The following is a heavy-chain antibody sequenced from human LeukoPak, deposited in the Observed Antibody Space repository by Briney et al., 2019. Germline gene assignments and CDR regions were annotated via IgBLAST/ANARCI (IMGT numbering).Heavy chain of an antibody. V-gene: IGHV3-21*01. J-gene: IGHJ5*02. Sequence: GGSLRLSCAASGFTFSSYSMNWVRQAPGKGLEWVSSISSSSSYIYYADSVKGRFTISRDNAENSLYLQMNSLRAEDTAVYYCARYPHCSSTSCYTNWFDPWGQGTLVTVSS. CDR1: GFTFSSYS. CDR2: ISSSSSYI. CDR3: ARYPHCSSTSCYTNWFDP. D-gene: IGHD2-2*02.